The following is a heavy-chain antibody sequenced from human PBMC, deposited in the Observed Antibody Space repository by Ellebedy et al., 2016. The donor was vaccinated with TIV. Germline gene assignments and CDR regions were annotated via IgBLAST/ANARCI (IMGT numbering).Heavy chain of an antibody. V-gene: IGHV3-33*01. CDR3: ARDPAAGSSRYGMDV. CDR2: IWYDGSNK. D-gene: IGHD6-13*01. CDR1: GFTFSSYG. J-gene: IGHJ6*02. Sequence: GESLKISCAASGFTFSSYGMHWVRQAPGKGLEWVAVIWYDGSNKYYADSVKGRFTISRDNSKNTLYLQMNSLRAEDTAVYYCARDPAAGSSRYGMDVWGQGTTVTVSS.